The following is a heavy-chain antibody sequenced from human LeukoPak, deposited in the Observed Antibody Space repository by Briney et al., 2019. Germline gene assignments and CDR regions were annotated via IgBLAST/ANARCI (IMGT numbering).Heavy chain of an antibody. V-gene: IGHV1-3*04. J-gene: IGHJ4*02. D-gene: IGHD6-19*01. CDR1: GYTFTTYG. CDR3: ARALAVAGKPFDY. Sequence: ASVKVSCKASGYTFTTYGIQWVRQAPGQRLGWMGWINTGNGDTKYSQKFQGRVTITRDTSASTVYMELSSLRSEDTAVYYCARALAVAGKPFDYWGQGTLVTVSS. CDR2: INTGNGDT.